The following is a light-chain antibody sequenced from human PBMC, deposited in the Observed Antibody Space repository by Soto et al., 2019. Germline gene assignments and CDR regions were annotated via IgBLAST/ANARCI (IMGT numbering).Light chain of an antibody. Sequence: QSVLTPPPSASGSPGQSVPISCTGTSSDVGGYNYVSWYQQHPGKAPKLMIYEVSKRPSGVPDRFSGSKSGNTASLTVSGLQAEDEADYYCSSYAGSNNLVFGGGTKLTVL. CDR3: SSYAGSNNLV. J-gene: IGLJ2*01. CDR1: SSDVGGYNY. V-gene: IGLV2-8*01. CDR2: EVS.